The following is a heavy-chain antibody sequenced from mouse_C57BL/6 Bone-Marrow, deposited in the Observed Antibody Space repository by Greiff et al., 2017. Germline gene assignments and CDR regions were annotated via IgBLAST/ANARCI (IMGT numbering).Heavy chain of an antibody. V-gene: IGHV1-76*01. CDR1: GYTFTDYY. Sequence: LQQSGASVKLSCKASGYTFTDYYINWVKQRPGQGLEWIARIYPGSGNTYYNEKFKGKATLTAEKSSSTAYMQLSSLTSEDSAVYFCARSYYGSSPYYFDYWGQGTTLTVSS. CDR2: IYPGSGNT. D-gene: IGHD1-1*01. J-gene: IGHJ2*01. CDR3: ARSYYGSSPYYFDY.